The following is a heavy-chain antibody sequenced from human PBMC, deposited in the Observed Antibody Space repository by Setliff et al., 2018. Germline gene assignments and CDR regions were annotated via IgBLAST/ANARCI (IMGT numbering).Heavy chain of an antibody. V-gene: IGHV1-2*02. CDR1: GYTFTGHH. J-gene: IGHJ3*02. Sequence: ASVKVSCKASGYTFTGHHLHWVRQAPGQGLEWMGWINPNSGGTTYAQKFQGRVTMTRDTSISTAYMELSRLRSDDTAMYYCARDLIAVAATTAFDIWGQGTMVTVSS. CDR3: ARDLIAVAATTAFDI. D-gene: IGHD6-19*01. CDR2: INPNSGGT.